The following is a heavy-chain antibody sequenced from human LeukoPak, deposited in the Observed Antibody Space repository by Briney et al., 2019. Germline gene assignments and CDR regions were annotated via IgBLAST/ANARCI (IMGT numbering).Heavy chain of an antibody. J-gene: IGHJ4*02. CDR3: AKAGITMVRGVTSVDY. CDR1: GFTFSSYG. CDR2: ISGSGGST. V-gene: IGHV3-23*01. Sequence: PGGSLRLSCAASGFTFSSYGMSWVRQAPGKGLEWVSAISGSGGSTYYADSVKGRFTISRDNSKNTLYLQMNSLRAEDTAVYYCAKAGITMVRGVTSVDYWGQGTLVTVSS. D-gene: IGHD3-10*01.